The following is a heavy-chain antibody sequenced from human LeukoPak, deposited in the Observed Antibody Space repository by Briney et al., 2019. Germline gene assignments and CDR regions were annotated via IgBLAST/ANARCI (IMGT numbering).Heavy chain of an antibody. CDR3: AKSGGDFWSGYYEIDY. V-gene: IGHV3-23*01. D-gene: IGHD3-3*01. CDR1: GFTFSSYA. CDR2: TSGSGGST. Sequence: PGGSLRLSCAASGFTFSSYAMSWVRQAPGKGLEWVSATSGSGGSTYYADSVKGRFTISRDNSKNTLYLQMNSLRAEDTAVYYCAKSGGDFWSGYYEIDYWGQGTLVTVSS. J-gene: IGHJ4*02.